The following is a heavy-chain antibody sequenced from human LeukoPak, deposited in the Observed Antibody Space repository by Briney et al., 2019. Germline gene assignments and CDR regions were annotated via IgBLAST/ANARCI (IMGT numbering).Heavy chain of an antibody. V-gene: IGHV4-39*07. D-gene: IGHD3-22*01. CDR2: IYYSGST. CDR1: GGSISSSSYY. J-gene: IGHJ4*02. Sequence: SETLSLTCTVSGGSISSSSYYWGWIRQPPGKGLEWIGSIYYSGSTNYNPSLKSRVTISVDTSKNQFSLKLSSVTAADTAVYYCARGQDYYDSSGYYYPYWGQGTLVTVSS. CDR3: ARGQDYYDSSGYYYPY.